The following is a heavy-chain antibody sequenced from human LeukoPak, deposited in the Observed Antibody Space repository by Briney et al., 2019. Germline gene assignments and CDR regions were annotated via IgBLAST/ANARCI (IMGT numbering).Heavy chain of an antibody. D-gene: IGHD3-10*01. J-gene: IGHJ6*03. CDR1: GYTFTSYG. Sequence: GASVKVSCKASGYTFTSYGISWVRQAPGQGLEWMGWISVYNGNTNYAQKLQGRVTMTTDTSTSTAYMELRSLRSDDTAVYYCVRDHHYYGSGKYDNPRGNYYYYMDVWGKGTTVTISS. V-gene: IGHV1-18*01. CDR2: ISVYNGNT. CDR3: VRDHHYYGSGKYDNPRGNYYYYMDV.